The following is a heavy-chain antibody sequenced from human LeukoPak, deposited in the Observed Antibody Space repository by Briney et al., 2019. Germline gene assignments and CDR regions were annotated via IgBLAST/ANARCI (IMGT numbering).Heavy chain of an antibody. CDR1: GDSVSSNSAA. CDR2: TYYRSKWST. V-gene: IGHV6-1*01. Sequence: SQTLSLTCAISGDSVSSNSAAWNWIRQSPSGGLEWLGRTYYRSKWSTDYAVSVKSRITINPDTSKNQFSLQLNSVTPEDTAVYYCARLENWTFDYWGQGALITVSS. J-gene: IGHJ4*02. CDR3: ARLENWTFDY. D-gene: IGHD3/OR15-3a*01.